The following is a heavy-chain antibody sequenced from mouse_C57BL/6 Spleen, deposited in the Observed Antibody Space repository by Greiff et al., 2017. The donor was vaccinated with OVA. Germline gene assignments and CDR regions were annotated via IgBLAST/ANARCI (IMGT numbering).Heavy chain of an antibody. CDR2: IYPGSGST. CDR1: GYTFTSYW. Sequence: VKLQQPGAELVKPGASVKMSCKASGYTFTSYWITWVKQRPGQGLEWIGDIYPGSGSTNYNEKFKSKATLTVDTSSSTAYMQLSSLTSEDSAVYYCARSDYYGSRGFAYWGQGTLVTVSA. J-gene: IGHJ3*01. CDR3: ARSDYYGSRGFAY. V-gene: IGHV1-55*01. D-gene: IGHD1-1*01.